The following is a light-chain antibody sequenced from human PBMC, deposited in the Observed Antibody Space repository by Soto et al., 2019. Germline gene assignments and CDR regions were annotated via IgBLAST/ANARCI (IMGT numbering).Light chain of an antibody. CDR2: KAS. V-gene: IGKV1-5*03. CDR3: QQHNSYPRT. J-gene: IGKJ1*01. CDR1: QTIINW. Sequence: DIQMTQSASTLSASFGDRVIITWRASQTIINWLAWYQQKKGKAPKLLIYKASSLESEVPSRFSGSGSETEFNLTINSLQTDDSATYYCQQHNSYPRTFGQGTKVDIK.